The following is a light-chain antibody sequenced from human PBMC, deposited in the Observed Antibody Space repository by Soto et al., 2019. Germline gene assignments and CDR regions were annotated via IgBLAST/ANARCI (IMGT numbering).Light chain of an antibody. V-gene: IGLV7-46*01. CDR3: LLSSSGACNWV. CDR2: DTN. CDR1: TGAVTSGHY. J-gene: IGLJ3*02. Sequence: QAVVTQEPSLTVSPGGTVTLTCGASTGAVTSGHYPYWFQQKPGQAPRTLIYDTNNKHSWTPARFSGSLLGGKAALTLSGAQPQDEDEAYCLLSSSGACNWVFGGGTKLTVL.